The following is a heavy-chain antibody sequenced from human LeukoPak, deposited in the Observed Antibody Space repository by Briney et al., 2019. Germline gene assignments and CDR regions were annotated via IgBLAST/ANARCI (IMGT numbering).Heavy chain of an antibody. V-gene: IGHV3-30*18. CDR2: ISYDGSNK. CDR3: AKGRDSSSWLAYFDY. J-gene: IGHJ4*02. D-gene: IGHD6-13*01. CDR1: GFTFSSYG. Sequence: PGGSLRLSCAASGFTFSSYGMHWVRQAPGKGLEWVAVISYDGSNKYYADSVKGRFTISRDNSKNTLYLQMNSLRAEDTAVYYCAKGRDSSSWLAYFDYWGQGTLVTVSS.